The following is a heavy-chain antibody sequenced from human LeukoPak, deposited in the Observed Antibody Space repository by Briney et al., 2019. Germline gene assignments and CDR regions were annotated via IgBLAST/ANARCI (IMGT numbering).Heavy chain of an antibody. CDR2: ISWNSGSI. CDR3: AKDLSRDCSGYFLRSDAFDI. CDR1: GFTFDDYA. Sequence: GGSLRLSCAASGFTFDDYAMHWVRQAPGKGLEWVSGISWNSGSIGYADSVKGRFTISRDNAKNSLYLQMNSLRAEDTALYYCAKDLSRDCSGYFLRSDAFDIWGQGTMVTVSS. V-gene: IGHV3-9*01. J-gene: IGHJ3*02. D-gene: IGHD3-22*01.